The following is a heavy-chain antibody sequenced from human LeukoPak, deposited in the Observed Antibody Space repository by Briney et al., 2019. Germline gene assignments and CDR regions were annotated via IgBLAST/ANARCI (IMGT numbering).Heavy chain of an antibody. CDR2: ISNSGNTI. CDR1: GFTFSDYY. J-gene: IGHJ4*02. CDR3: ARYRVITNDYFDY. D-gene: IGHD3-16*01. V-gene: IGHV3-11*01. Sequence: GGSLRLSCVASGFTFSDYYMSWIRQAPGKGLEWVSYISNSGNTIKEADSVKGRFTISRDNTQNSLYLQMKSLRAEDTAVYYCARYRVITNDYFDYWGQGTLVSVSS.